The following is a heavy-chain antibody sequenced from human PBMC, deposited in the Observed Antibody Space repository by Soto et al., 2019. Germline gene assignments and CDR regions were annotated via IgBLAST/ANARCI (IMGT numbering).Heavy chain of an antibody. CDR3: ARGGGSPGFYYYHGMDV. CDR2: INPNSGGT. J-gene: IGHJ6*02. Sequence: GASVKVSCKASGDTFTVYFMHWVRQAPGQGLEWMGWINPNSGGTNYAQKFQGRVTMTRDTSISTVYMELSRLRSDDTAVYYCARGGGSPGFYYYHGMDVWGQGTTVTVSS. V-gene: IGHV1-2*02. CDR1: GDTFTVYF. D-gene: IGHD2-15*01.